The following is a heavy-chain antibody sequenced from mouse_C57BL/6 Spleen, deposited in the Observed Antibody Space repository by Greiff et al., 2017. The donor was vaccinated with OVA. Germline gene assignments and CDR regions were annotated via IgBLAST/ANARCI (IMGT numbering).Heavy chain of an antibody. CDR1: GYAFTNYL. J-gene: IGHJ4*01. CDR3: ARTMKYGYEDYYAMDY. V-gene: IGHV1-54*01. CDR2: INPGSGGT. D-gene: IGHD2-2*01. Sequence: VQLVESGAELVRPGTSVKVSCKASGYAFTNYLIEWVKQRPGQGLEWIGVINPGSGGTNYNEKFKGKATLTADKSSSTAYMQLSSLTSEDSAVYFCARTMKYGYEDYYAMDYWGQGTSVTVSS.